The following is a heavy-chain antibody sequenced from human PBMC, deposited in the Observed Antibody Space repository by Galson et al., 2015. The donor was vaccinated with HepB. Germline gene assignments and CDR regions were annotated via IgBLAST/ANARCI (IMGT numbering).Heavy chain of an antibody. D-gene: IGHD6-19*01. J-gene: IGHJ5*02. CDR3: ARAQYSSGWYNWFDP. V-gene: IGHV3-20*01. CDR1: GFTFDDYG. CDR2: INWNGGST. Sequence: LRLSCAASGFTFDDYGMSWVRQAPGKGLEWVSGINWNGGSTGYADSVKGRFTISRDNAKNSLYLQMNSLRAEDTALYHCARAQYSSGWYNWFDPWGQGTLVTVSS.